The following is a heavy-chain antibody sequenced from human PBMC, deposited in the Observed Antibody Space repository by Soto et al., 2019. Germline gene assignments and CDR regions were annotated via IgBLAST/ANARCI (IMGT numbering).Heavy chain of an antibody. V-gene: IGHV3-11*01. J-gene: IGHJ5*02. CDR2: ISSSGSDV. D-gene: IGHD5-18*01. Sequence: PGGSLRLSCAASGFTFIDYYMTWIRQAPGKGLECISYISSSGSDVYYADSVKGRFTVSRDNAKNSLYLQMNSLRVDDTAVYYYARDPGYSYGNTWGQGTLVTVSS. CDR3: ARDPGYSYGNT. CDR1: GFTFIDYY.